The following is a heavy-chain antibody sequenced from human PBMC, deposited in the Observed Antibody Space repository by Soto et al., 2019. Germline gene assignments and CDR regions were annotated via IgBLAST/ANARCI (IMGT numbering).Heavy chain of an antibody. J-gene: IGHJ5*02. V-gene: IGHV4-34*01. CDR3: ARGLLLWFGELFRYNWFDP. Sequence: PSETLSLTCAVYGGSFSGYYWSWIRQPPGKGLEWIGEINHSGSTNYNPSPKSRVTISVDTSKNQFSLKLSSVTAADTAVYYCARGLLLWFGELFRYNWFDPWGQGTLVTVSS. CDR1: GGSFSGYY. CDR2: INHSGST. D-gene: IGHD3-10*01.